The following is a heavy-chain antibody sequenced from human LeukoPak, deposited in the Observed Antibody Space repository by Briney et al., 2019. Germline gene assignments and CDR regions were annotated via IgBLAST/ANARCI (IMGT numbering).Heavy chain of an antibody. CDR2: IYPGDSDT. V-gene: IGHV5-51*01. CDR3: ARYTEYYYDTSAYYFYYYMDV. D-gene: IGHD3-22*01. Sequence: GESLKISCKGSGYIFTSYWIGWVRQMPGKGLEWMGIIYPGDSDTRYSPSFQGQVTISADKSITTAYLQWSSLKASDTAMYYCARYTEYYYDTSAYYFYYYMDVWGKGTTVTVSS. J-gene: IGHJ6*03. CDR1: GYIFTSYW.